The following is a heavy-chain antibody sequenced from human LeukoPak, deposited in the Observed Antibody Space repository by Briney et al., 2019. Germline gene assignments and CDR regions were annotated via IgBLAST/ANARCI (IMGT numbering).Heavy chain of an antibody. D-gene: IGHD2-2*01. J-gene: IGHJ3*02. V-gene: IGHV4-30-2*01. Sequence: SETLSLTCTVSGGSISSGGYYWSWIRQPPGKGLEWIGYIYHSGSTYYSPSLKSRVTISVDRSKNQFSLKLSSVTAADTAVYYCARAVVPAASDAFDIWGQGTMVTVSS. CDR3: ARAVVPAASDAFDI. CDR1: GGSISSGGYY. CDR2: IYHSGST.